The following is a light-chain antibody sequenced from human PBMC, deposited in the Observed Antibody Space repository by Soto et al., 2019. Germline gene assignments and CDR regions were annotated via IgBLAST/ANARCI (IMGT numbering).Light chain of an antibody. J-gene: IGKJ5*01. V-gene: IGKV1-5*01. CDR2: DVS. CDR1: QSISSY. Sequence: DIQMTQSPSSLSASVGDRVTITCRASQSISSYLNWYQQKPGKAPKVLIYDVSTLKSGVPSRFSGSASATEFTLTISSLQPDDFATYYCQQYNSYSLSIPFGQVTRLEIK. CDR3: QQYNSYSLSIP.